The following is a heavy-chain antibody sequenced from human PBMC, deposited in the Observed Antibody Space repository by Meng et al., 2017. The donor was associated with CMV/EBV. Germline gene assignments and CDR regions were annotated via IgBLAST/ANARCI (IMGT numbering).Heavy chain of an antibody. CDR1: GFTVSSNY. J-gene: IGHJ4*02. V-gene: IGHV3-53*01. CDR2: IYSGGST. CDR3: ARVATMVRGVIDY. D-gene: IGHD3-10*01. Sequence: GGPLRLSCAASGFTVSSNYMSWVRQAPGKGLEWVSVIYSGGSTYYPDSVKGRFTISRDNSKNTLYLQMNSLRAEDTAVYYCARVATMVRGVIDYWGQGTLVTVSS.